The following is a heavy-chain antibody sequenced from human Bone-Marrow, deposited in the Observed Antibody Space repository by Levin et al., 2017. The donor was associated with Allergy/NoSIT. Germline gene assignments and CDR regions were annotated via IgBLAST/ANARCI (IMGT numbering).Heavy chain of an antibody. CDR3: ASTLASYYDLLTGYSIGRLDP. J-gene: IGHJ5*02. D-gene: IGHD3-9*01. V-gene: IGHV4-39*01. CDR1: GVSISGSSYH. CDR2: IYYSGDT. Sequence: SSETLSLTCTVSGVSISGSSYHWGWIRQPPGKGLEWIGSIYYSGDTFYNPSLMSRVTISVDTSKNQFSLKVNSVTATDTAVYYCASTLASYYDLLTGYSIGRLDPWGQGILVTVSS.